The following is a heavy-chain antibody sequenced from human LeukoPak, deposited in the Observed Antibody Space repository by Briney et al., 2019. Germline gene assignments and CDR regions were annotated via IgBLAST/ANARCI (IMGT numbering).Heavy chain of an antibody. Sequence: PSETLSLTCTVSGGSISSGSYYWSWIRQPAGKGLEWIGRIYTSGSTNYNPSLKSRVTISVDTSKNQFSLKLRSVTAADTAVYYCAREFTIFGAFDIWGQGTMVTVSS. V-gene: IGHV4-61*02. J-gene: IGHJ3*02. D-gene: IGHD3-3*01. CDR1: GGSISSGSYY. CDR2: IYTSGST. CDR3: AREFTIFGAFDI.